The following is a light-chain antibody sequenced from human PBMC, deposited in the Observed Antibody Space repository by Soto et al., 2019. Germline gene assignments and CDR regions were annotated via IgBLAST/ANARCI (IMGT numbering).Light chain of an antibody. J-gene: IGKJ3*01. CDR1: QSILYSSNNKNY. CDR3: QQYGNFFT. CDR2: WAS. Sequence: DIVMTQSPDSLAVSLGERATINCKSSQSILYSSNNKNYLAWYQQKPGQPPKLLIYWASTRESGVPDRFSGSGSGTDFTLTISRLEPEDFAVYYCQQYGNFFTFGPGTKVDIK. V-gene: IGKV4-1*01.